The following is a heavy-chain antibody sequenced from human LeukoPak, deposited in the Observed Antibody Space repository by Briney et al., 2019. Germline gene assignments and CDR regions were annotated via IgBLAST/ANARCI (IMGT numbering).Heavy chain of an antibody. Sequence: SGTLSLTCGVSGGSISNTNWWSWVRQPPGQGLGWIGEISLTGLTHYNPSLESRVTVSLDKSKNQLSLNLTSVTAADTAVYYCSRENGAFSPFGYWGQGTLVTVLS. D-gene: IGHD2-8*01. J-gene: IGHJ4*02. CDR3: SRENGAFSPFGY. CDR2: ISLTGLT. V-gene: IGHV4-4*02. CDR1: GGSISNTNW.